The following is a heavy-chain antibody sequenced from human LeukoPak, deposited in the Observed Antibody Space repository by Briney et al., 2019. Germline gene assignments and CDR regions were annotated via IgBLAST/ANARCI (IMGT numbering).Heavy chain of an antibody. V-gene: IGHV1-69-2*01. D-gene: IGHD3-10*01. J-gene: IGHJ4*02. CDR2: VDPEDGET. CDR3: ATDTMVRGVIIPFDY. Sequence: ASVKISCKVSGYTFTDYYMHWVQQAPGKGLEWMGLVDPEDGETIYAEKFQGRVTITADTSTDTAYMELSSSRSEDTAVYYCATDTMVRGVIIPFDYWGQGALVTVSS. CDR1: GYTFTDYY.